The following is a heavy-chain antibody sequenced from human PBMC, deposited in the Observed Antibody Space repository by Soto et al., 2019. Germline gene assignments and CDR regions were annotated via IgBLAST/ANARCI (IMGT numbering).Heavy chain of an antibody. CDR2: INPNSGGT. CDR3: ARASGSYYTGAFDI. J-gene: IGHJ3*02. Sequence: VASVKVSCKASGYTFTGYYMHWVRQAPGQGLEWMGWINPNSGGTNYAQKFQGWVTMTRDTSINTAYTELSRLRYDDTAVYYCARASGSYYTGAFDIWGQGTMVTVSS. V-gene: IGHV1-2*04. D-gene: IGHD1-26*01. CDR1: GYTFTGYY.